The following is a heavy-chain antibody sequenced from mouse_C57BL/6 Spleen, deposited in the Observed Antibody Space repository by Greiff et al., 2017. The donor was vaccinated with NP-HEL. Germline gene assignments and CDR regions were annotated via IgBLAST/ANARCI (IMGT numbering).Heavy chain of an antibody. CDR1: GYTFTSYT. CDR3: ARSVYGDYFDY. CDR2: INPSSGYT. Sequence: VQLQESGAELARPGASVKMSCKASGYTFTSYTMHWVKQRPGQGLEWIGYINPSSGYTKYNQKFKDKATLTADKSSSTAYMQLSSLTSEDSAVYYCARSVYGDYFDYWGQGTTLTVSS. D-gene: IGHD1-1*01. J-gene: IGHJ2*01. V-gene: IGHV1-4*01.